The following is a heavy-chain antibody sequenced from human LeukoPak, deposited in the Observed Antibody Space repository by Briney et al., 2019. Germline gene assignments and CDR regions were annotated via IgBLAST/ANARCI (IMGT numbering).Heavy chain of an antibody. Sequence: GGSLRLSCAASGFTFINYAMSWVRQAPGKGLEWVSGISGSGGSTYYADSVKGRLTISRDNSKNTLYLQMDSLRAEDTAVYYCAKVGIRIPLIVVVFTTADDWYFDLWGRGTLVTVSS. CDR2: ISGSGGST. D-gene: IGHD3-22*01. J-gene: IGHJ2*01. CDR1: GFTFINYA. CDR3: AKVGIRIPLIVVVFTTADDWYFDL. V-gene: IGHV3-23*01.